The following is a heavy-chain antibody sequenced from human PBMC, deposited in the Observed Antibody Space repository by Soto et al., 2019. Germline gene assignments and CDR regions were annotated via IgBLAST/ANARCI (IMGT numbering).Heavy chain of an antibody. CDR3: ARGELLWFGELLR. D-gene: IGHD3-10*01. V-gene: IGHV1-8*01. CDR2: MNPNSGDT. CDR1: GYTFTSYE. Sequence: QVQLVQSGAEVKKPGASVKVSCKASGYTFTSYEINWVRQATGQGLEWMGWMNPNSGDTGYAQKFQGRVTMTRNTSISTAHMELSSLRSEDTAVYYCARGELLWFGELLRWGQGTLVTVSS. J-gene: IGHJ4*02.